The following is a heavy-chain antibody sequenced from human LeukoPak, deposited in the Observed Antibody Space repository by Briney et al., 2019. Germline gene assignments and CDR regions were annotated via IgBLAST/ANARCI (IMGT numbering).Heavy chain of an antibody. CDR3: ARLFTYGDYGAYYFDY. CDR2: IYYSGST. Sequence: SSETLSLTCAVSGYSISSGYYWGWIRQPPGKGLEWIGYIYYSGSTNYNPSLKSRVTISVDTSKNQFSLKLSSVTAADTAVYYCARLFTYGDYGAYYFDYWGQGTLVTVSS. V-gene: IGHV4-38-2*01. J-gene: IGHJ4*02. CDR1: GYSISSGYY. D-gene: IGHD4-17*01.